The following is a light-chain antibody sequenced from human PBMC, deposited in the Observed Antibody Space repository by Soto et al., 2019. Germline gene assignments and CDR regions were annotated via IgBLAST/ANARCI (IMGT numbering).Light chain of an antibody. J-gene: IGKJ3*01. Sequence: ERVMTQSPATLSVSPGERATLSCRASQSVSSNLAWYQQRPGQAPRLLIYGASTRAAGIPARFSGSGSGTEFTLTISSLQSEDFAIYYGQQYDNWPPFAFGPGPKVDIK. CDR3: QQYDNWPPFA. CDR1: QSVSSN. CDR2: GAS. V-gene: IGKV3-15*01.